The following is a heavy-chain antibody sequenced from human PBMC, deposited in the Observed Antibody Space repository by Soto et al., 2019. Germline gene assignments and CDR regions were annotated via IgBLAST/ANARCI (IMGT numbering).Heavy chain of an antibody. CDR2: IYYSGST. V-gene: IGHV4-59*08. D-gene: IGHD4-17*01. J-gene: IGHJ4*02. CDR3: ARRFIDAYGTYYFDY. Sequence: SETLSLTCTVSGGSISSYYWSWIRQPPGKGLEWIGYIYYSGSTNYNPSLKSRVTISVDTSKNQFSLKLSSVTAADTAVYYCARRFIDAYGTYYFDYWGQGTLVTVSS. CDR1: GGSISSYY.